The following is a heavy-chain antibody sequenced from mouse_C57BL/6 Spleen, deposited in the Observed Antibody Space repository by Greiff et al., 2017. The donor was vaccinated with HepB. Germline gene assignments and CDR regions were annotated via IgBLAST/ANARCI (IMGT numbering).Heavy chain of an antibody. J-gene: IGHJ3*01. D-gene: IGHD2-4*01. CDR1: GYTFTSYW. Sequence: QVQLKQPGAELVRPGSSVKLSCKASGYTFTSYWMDWVKQRPGQGLEWIGNIYPSDSETHYNQKFKDKATLTVDKSSSTAYMQLSSLTSEDSAVYYCAREGDYDEAYWGQGTLVTVSA. V-gene: IGHV1-61*01. CDR2: IYPSDSET. CDR3: AREGDYDEAY.